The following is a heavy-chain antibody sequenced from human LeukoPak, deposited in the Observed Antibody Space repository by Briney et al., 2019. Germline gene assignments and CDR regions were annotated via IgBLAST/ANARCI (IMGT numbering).Heavy chain of an antibody. CDR1: GGSFSGYY. Sequence: SETLSLTCAVYGGSFSGYYWSWIRQPPGKGLEWIGEINHSGSTNYNPSLKSRVTISVDTSKNQFSLQLSSVTAADTAVYYCARGALYDSSGYYLDYWGQGTLVTVSS. D-gene: IGHD3-22*01. CDR3: ARGALYDSSGYYLDY. CDR2: INHSGST. V-gene: IGHV4-34*01. J-gene: IGHJ4*02.